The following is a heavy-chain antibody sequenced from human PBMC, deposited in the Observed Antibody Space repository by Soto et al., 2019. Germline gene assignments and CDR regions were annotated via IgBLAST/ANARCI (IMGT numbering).Heavy chain of an antibody. CDR1: GFTFSSYG. Sequence: QVQLVESGGGVVQPGRSLRLSCAASGFTFSSYGMHWVRQAPGKGLEWVAVIWYDGSNKYYADSVKGRFTISRDNSKNTLYLQMNSLRVEDTAVYYCARNQLPTYYYYGMDVWGQGTTVTVSS. CDR3: ARNQLPTYYYYGMDV. D-gene: IGHD2-2*01. J-gene: IGHJ6*02. CDR2: IWYDGSNK. V-gene: IGHV3-33*01.